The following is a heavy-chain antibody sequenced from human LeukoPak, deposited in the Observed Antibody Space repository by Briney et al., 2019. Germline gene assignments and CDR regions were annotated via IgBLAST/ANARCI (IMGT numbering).Heavy chain of an antibody. J-gene: IGHJ4*02. CDR2: ISAYNGNT. D-gene: IGHD2-21*02. V-gene: IGHV1-18*01. Sequence: ASVKVSCKASGYTFTSYGISWVRRAPGQGLEWMGWISAYNGNTNYAQKLQGRVTMTTDTSTSTAYMELRSLRSDDTAVYYCARYRIGCGGDCYSLVDYWGQGTLVTVSS. CDR3: ARYRIGCGGDCYSLVDY. CDR1: GYTFTSYG.